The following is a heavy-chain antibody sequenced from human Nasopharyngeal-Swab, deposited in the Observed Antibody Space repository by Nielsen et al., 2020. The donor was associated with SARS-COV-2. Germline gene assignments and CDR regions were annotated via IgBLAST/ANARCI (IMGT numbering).Heavy chain of an antibody. CDR3: ARDQVYYYGMDV. CDR1: GGSISSSSYY. Sequence: SETLSLTCTVSGGSISSSSYYWGWIRQPPGKGLEWIGSIYYSGSTNYNPSLKSRVTISVDTSKNQFSLKLSSVTAADTAVYYCARDQVYYYGMDVWGQGTTVTVSS. V-gene: IGHV4-39*07. J-gene: IGHJ6*02. CDR2: IYYSGST.